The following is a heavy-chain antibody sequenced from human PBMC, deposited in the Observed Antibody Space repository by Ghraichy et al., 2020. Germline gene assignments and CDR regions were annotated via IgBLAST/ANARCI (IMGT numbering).Heavy chain of an antibody. Sequence: GVLNISCAASGFTFSSYWMSWVRQAPGKGLEWVANIKQDGSEKYYVDSVKGRFTISRDNAKNSLYLQMNSLRAEDTAVYYCASQKYGDFDYWGQGTLVTVSS. CDR3: ASQKYGDFDY. D-gene: IGHD4-17*01. CDR2: IKQDGSEK. CDR1: GFTFSSYW. J-gene: IGHJ4*02. V-gene: IGHV3-7*01.